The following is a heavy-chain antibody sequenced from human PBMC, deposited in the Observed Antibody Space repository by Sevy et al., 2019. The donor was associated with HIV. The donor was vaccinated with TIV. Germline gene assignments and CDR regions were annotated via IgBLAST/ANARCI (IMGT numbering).Heavy chain of an antibody. V-gene: IGHV3-20*01. CDR3: ARRIRYDSSGYGFYFDH. J-gene: IGHJ4*02. CDR2: INWNGGNT. CDR1: GFTFDDYG. Sequence: GGSLRLSCAASGFTFDDYGMTWVRQAPGKGLEWVSGINWNGGNTGYADSVKGRFTISRDNAKNSLYLQMDSLIAEDTALYHCARRIRYDSSGYGFYFDHWGQGTLVTVSS. D-gene: IGHD3-22*01.